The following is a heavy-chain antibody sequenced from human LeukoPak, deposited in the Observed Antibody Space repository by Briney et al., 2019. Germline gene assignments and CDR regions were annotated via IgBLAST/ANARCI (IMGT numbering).Heavy chain of an antibody. CDR1: GGSISSSNW. CDR3: ARGYDSSGHYPDAFDI. D-gene: IGHD3-22*01. J-gene: IGHJ3*02. V-gene: IGHV4-4*02. Sequence: PSETLSLTCAVSGGSISSSNWWSWVRQPPGKGLEWIGEIYHSGSTNYNPSLKSRVTISVDKSKNQFSLKLSSVTAADTAVYYCARGYDSSGHYPDAFDIWGQGTMVTVSS. CDR2: IYHSGST.